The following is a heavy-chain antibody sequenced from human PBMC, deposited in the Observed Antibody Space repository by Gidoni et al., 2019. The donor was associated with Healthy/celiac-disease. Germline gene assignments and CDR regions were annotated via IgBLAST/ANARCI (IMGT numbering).Heavy chain of an antibody. CDR1: GYTFTSYA. D-gene: IGHD3-3*01. CDR2: INTNTGNP. V-gene: IGHV7-4-1*02. Sequence: QVQLVQSGSELKKPGASVKVSCKASGYTFTSYAMNWVRQAPGQGLEWMGWINTNTGNPTYAQGFTGRFVFSLDTSVSTAYLQISSLKAEDTAVYYCARDLYYDFWSGYYPPSFDYWGQGTLVTVSS. J-gene: IGHJ4*02. CDR3: ARDLYYDFWSGYYPPSFDY.